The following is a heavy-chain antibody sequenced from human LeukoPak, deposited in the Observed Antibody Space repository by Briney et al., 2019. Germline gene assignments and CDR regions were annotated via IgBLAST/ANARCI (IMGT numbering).Heavy chain of an antibody. CDR2: IYYSGST. J-gene: IGHJ4*02. CDR3: AAMVRGVIIVSY. CDR1: GGSISSSSYY. D-gene: IGHD3-10*01. V-gene: IGHV4-39*01. Sequence: SETLSLTCTVSGGSISSSSYYWGWIRQPPGKGLEWIGSIYYSGSTYYNPSLKSRGTISVDTSKNQCSLKLSSVTAADTAVYYCAAMVRGVIIVSYWGQGTLVTVSS.